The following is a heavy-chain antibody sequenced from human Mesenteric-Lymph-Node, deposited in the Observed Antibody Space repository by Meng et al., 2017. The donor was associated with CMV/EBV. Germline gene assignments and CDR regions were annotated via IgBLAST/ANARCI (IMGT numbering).Heavy chain of an antibody. CDR3: AKDRNFITLGATVES. D-gene: IGHD1-26*01. J-gene: IGHJ4*02. V-gene: IGHV3-30*02. CDR2: IRYDGNNE. CDR1: GFTFSNYG. Sequence: GESLKISCEASGFTFSNYGMHWVRQAPGKGLEWVAFIRYDGNNEYFGDSVRGRFTISRDNSKNTLYLQMNSLRIDDTAVYYCAKDRNFITLGATVESWGQGTLVTVSS.